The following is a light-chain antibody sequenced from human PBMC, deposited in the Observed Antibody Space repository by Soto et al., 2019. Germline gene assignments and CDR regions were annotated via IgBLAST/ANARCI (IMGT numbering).Light chain of an antibody. V-gene: IGKV1-5*01. CDR2: DAS. Sequence: IQMTQSPSTLSASVGDRVPITCRASQSIGSWLAWYQQKPGKAPKLLIYDASTLESGVPSSFSGSGSGTEFTLTISSLQPDDFATYYCQQYNTYPWTFGQGTNVDI. J-gene: IGKJ1*01. CDR3: QQYNTYPWT. CDR1: QSIGSW.